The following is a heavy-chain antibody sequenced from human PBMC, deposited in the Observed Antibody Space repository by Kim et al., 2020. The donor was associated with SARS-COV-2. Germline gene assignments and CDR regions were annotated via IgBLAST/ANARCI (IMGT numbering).Heavy chain of an antibody. CDR1: GFTFSSYS. D-gene: IGHD3-3*01. CDR3: ARDLGSGDFWSGYYSSDYYYYYGMDV. V-gene: IGHV3-21*01. J-gene: IGHJ6*02. Sequence: GGSLRLSCAASGFTFSSYSMNWVRQAPGKGLEWVSSISSSSSYIYYADSVKGRFTISRDNAKNSLYLQMNSLRAEDTAVYYCARDLGSGDFWSGYYSSDYYYYYGMDVWGQGTTVTVSS. CDR2: ISSSSSYI.